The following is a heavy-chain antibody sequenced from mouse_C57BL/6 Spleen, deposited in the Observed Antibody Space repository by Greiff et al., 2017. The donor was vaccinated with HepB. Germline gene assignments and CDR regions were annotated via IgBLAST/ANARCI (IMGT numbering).Heavy chain of an antibody. V-gene: IGHV1-75*01. Sequence: VQLKESGPELVKPGASVKISCKASGYTFTDYYINWVKQRPGQGLEWIGWIFPGSGSTYYNEKFKGKATLTVDKSSSTAYMLLSSLTSEDSAVYFCARHYYGSSYYWYFDVWGTGTTVTVSS. CDR2: IFPGSGST. D-gene: IGHD1-1*01. CDR1: GYTFTDYY. CDR3: ARHYYGSSYYWYFDV. J-gene: IGHJ1*03.